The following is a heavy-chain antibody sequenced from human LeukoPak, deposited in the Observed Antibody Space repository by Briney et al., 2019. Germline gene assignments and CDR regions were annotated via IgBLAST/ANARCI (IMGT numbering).Heavy chain of an antibody. Sequence: SETLSLTCTASGASISRYYWSWIRQSPGKGLEWIGYIYNSETTKYNPSLKSRVAMSLYPSRSHFSLRLRSVTAADTALYFCAGGGYCSSSSCFAPLFDWWGRGTLVTVSS. D-gene: IGHD2-2*01. CDR2: IYNSETT. J-gene: IGHJ4*02. CDR3: AGGGYCSSSSCFAPLFDW. V-gene: IGHV4-59*01. CDR1: GASISRYY.